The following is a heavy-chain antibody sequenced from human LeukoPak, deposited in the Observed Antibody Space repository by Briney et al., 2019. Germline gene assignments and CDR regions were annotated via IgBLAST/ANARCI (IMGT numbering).Heavy chain of an antibody. CDR2: IIPIFGTA. V-gene: IGHV1-69*06. CDR1: GGTFSSYA. D-gene: IGHD3-22*01. J-gene: IGHJ4*02. CDR3: ATQYYYDSSGYSDY. Sequence: SVKVSCKASGGTFSSYAISWVRQAPGQGLEWMGGIIPIFGTANYAQKFQGRVTITADKSTSTAYMELSSLRSEDTAVYYCATQYYYDSSGYSDYWGQGTLVTVSS.